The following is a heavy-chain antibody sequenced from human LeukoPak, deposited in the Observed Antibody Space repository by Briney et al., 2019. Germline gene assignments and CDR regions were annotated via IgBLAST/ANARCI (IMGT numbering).Heavy chain of an antibody. J-gene: IGHJ5*02. D-gene: IGHD2-15*01. CDR3: ARGYCSGGSCYSDWFDH. Sequence: PAETLSLTCAVYGGSFSGYYWSWIRQPPGKGLEWIGEINHSGSTNYNPSLKSRVTISVDTSKHTFSLKLSTVTAADTAVYYRARGYCSGGSCYSDWFDHWGQGTLVTVSS. CDR1: GGSFSGYY. CDR2: INHSGST. V-gene: IGHV4-34*01.